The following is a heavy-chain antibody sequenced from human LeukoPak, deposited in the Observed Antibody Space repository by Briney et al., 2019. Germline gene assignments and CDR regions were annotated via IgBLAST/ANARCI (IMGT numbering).Heavy chain of an antibody. CDR1: EFNVRSNY. CDR2: LYSGGST. V-gene: IGHV3-66*01. J-gene: IGHJ4*02. D-gene: IGHD1-1*01. Sequence: GGSLRLSCAASEFNVRSNYMSWVRQAPGKGLEWVSVLYSGGSTYYADSVRGRFTISSDNSKNTLYLQMNSLRAEDTAVYYCARVRGWKYFDYWGQGTLVTVSS. CDR3: ARVRGWKYFDY.